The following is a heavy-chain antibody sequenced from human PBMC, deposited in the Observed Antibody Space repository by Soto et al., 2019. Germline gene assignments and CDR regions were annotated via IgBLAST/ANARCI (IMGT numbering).Heavy chain of an antibody. CDR1: GYTLPELP. CDR3: AAQPTYFDFWSDYPPWFDP. CDR2: FDPEDGEP. Sequence: ASVKVSCKVSGYTLPELPIHWVRQAPGKELEWMGGFDPEDGEPIYAQKFQGRVTMTQDTSTDTAYMEMSSLTSEDTAVYYCAAQPTYFDFWSDYPPWFDPWGQGTLVTVSS. D-gene: IGHD3-3*01. J-gene: IGHJ5*02. V-gene: IGHV1-24*01.